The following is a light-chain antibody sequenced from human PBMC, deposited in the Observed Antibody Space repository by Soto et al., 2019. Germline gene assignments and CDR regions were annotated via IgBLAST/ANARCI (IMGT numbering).Light chain of an antibody. J-gene: IGLJ1*01. CDR3: CSHAGNRRDV. CDR2: DVS. Sequence: QSALTQPRSVSGSPGQSVTISCTGTSSDVGRYNYVSWYQQHPGKAPKVMIYDVSERPTGVPDRFSGSKSGNTASLTISGLQAEDEADYYCCSHAGNRRDVFGTGTKLTVL. CDR1: SSDVGRYNY. V-gene: IGLV2-11*01.